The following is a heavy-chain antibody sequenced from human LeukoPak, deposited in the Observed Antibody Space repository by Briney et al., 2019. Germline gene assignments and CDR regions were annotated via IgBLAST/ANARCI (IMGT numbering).Heavy chain of an antibody. CDR3: ARARFVVVPAPDRMSWFDP. CDR1: GGSISSSSDY. CDR2: IYYSGST. J-gene: IGHJ5*02. D-gene: IGHD2-2*01. V-gene: IGHV4-39*07. Sequence: SETLSLTCTVSGGSISSSSDYWGWIRQPPGKGLEWIGSIYYSGSTYYNPSLKSRVTISVDTSKNQFSLKLSSVTAADTAVYYCARARFVVVPAPDRMSWFDPWGQGTLVTVSS.